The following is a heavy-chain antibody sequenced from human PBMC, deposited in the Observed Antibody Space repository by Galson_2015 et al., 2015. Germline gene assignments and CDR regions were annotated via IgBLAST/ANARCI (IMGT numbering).Heavy chain of an antibody. CDR1: GFTFSSYA. Sequence: SLRLSCAASGFTFSSYAMSWVRQAPGKGLEWVSAISGSGGSTYYADSVKGRFTISRDNSKNTLYLQMNSLRAEDTAVYYCAKSLGGCSSTSCSYYYYGMDVWGQGTTVTVSS. CDR3: AKSLGGCSSTSCSYYYYGMDV. CDR2: ISGSGGST. V-gene: IGHV3-23*01. J-gene: IGHJ6*02. D-gene: IGHD2-2*01.